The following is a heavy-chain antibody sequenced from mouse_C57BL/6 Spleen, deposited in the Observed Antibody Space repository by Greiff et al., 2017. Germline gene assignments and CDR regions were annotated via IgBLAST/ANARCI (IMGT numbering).Heavy chain of an antibody. J-gene: IGHJ3*01. CDR1: GYTFTDYN. V-gene: IGHV1-18*01. CDR3: ARDHYGSSYGFAY. CDR2: INPNNGGT. D-gene: IGHD1-1*01. Sequence: VQLQQSGPELVKPGASVKIPCKASGYTFTDYNMDWVKQSHGKSLEWIGDINPNNGGTIYNQKFKGKATLTVDKSSSTAYMELRSLTSEDTAVYYCARDHYGSSYGFAYWGQGTLVTVSA.